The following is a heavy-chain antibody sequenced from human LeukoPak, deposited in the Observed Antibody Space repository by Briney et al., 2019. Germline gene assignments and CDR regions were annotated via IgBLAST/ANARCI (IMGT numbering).Heavy chain of an antibody. V-gene: IGHV4-39*07. CDR3: ARVEARRFDAFDI. Sequence: SETLSLTCTVSGGSISSDNYYWGWIRQPPGKGLKFIGSIYYSGSTYYNPSLKSRVTISVDTSKNQFSLKLSSVTAADTAVYYCARVEARRFDAFDIWGQGTMVTVSS. D-gene: IGHD6-6*01. J-gene: IGHJ3*02. CDR2: IYYSGST. CDR1: GGSISSDNYY.